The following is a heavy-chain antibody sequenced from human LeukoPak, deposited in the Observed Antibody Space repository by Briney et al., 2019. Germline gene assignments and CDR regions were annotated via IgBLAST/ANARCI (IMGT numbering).Heavy chain of an antibody. Sequence: ASVKVSCKASGYTFTSYDINWVRQATGQGLEWMGWMNPNSGNTGYAQKFQGRVTMTRNTSISTAYMELSSLRSEDTAVYYCAIRGYGSGSYYYYYYYMDVWGKGTTVTISS. CDR1: GYTFTSYD. CDR2: MNPNSGNT. CDR3: AIRGYGSGSYYYYYYYMDV. V-gene: IGHV1-8*01. D-gene: IGHD3-10*01. J-gene: IGHJ6*03.